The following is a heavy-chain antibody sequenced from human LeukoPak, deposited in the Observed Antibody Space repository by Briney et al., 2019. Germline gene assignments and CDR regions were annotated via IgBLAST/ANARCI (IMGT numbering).Heavy chain of an antibody. CDR1: GLTFSSYT. D-gene: IGHD3-22*01. V-gene: IGHV3-21*01. CDR3: ARGSWSNSDGSGSVDY. CDR2: INSISSHI. Sequence: PGGSLRLSCAASGLTFSSYTMNWVRQAPGKGLECVSSINSISSHIFNADSVKGRFTISRDNAKNSLYLQVNSLRAEDTAVYYCARGSWSNSDGSGSVDYWGQGTLVTVSS. J-gene: IGHJ4*02.